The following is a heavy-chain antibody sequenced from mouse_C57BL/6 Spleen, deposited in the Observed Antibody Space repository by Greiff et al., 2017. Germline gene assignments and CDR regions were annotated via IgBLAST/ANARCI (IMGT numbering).Heavy chain of an antibody. Sequence: EVKLVESGGDLVKPGGSLKLSCAASGFTFSSYGMSWVRQTPDKRLEWVGTISSGGSYTYYPDSVKGRFTISRDKAKNTLYLQMSSLKSEDTAMYYCGRHEGAMDYWGQGTSVTVSS. CDR2: ISSGGSYT. J-gene: IGHJ4*01. V-gene: IGHV5-6*01. CDR3: GRHEGAMDY. CDR1: GFTFSSYG.